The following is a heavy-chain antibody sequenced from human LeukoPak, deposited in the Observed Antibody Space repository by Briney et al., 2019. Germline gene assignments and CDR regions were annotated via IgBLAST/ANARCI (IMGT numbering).Heavy chain of an antibody. Sequence: GESLKISCKGSGYSFTSYWIGWVRQMPGKGLEWMGIIYPGDSDTRYSPSFQGQVTISADKSISTAYLQWSSLKASDTAMYYCARLMKYQLLTGTVQGDTWFDPWGQGTLVTVSS. D-gene: IGHD2-2*01. J-gene: IGHJ5*02. CDR1: GYSFTSYW. CDR3: ARLMKYQLLTGTVQGDTWFDP. V-gene: IGHV5-51*01. CDR2: IYPGDSDT.